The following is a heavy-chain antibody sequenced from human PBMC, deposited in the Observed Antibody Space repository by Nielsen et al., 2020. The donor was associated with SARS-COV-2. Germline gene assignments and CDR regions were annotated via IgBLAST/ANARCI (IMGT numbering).Heavy chain of an antibody. J-gene: IGHJ4*02. CDR1: GFTFSNAW. Sequence: GGSLRLSCAASGFTFSNAWMSWVRQAPGKGLEWVGRIKSKTDSGTTDYAAPVKGRFTISRDDSKNTLYLQMNSLKTEDTAVYYCTTESVYWGQGTLVTVSS. V-gene: IGHV3-15*01. CDR2: IKSKTDSGTT. CDR3: TTESVY.